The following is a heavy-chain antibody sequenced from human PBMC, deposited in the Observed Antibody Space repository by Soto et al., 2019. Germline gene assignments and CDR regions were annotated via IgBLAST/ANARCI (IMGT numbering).Heavy chain of an antibody. CDR3: ARPFNDFWSGYPRVYFDY. V-gene: IGHV4-39*01. J-gene: IGHJ4*02. Sequence: LSLTCTVSGGSISSSSYYWGWIRQPPGKGLEWIGSIYYSGSTYYNPSLKSRVTISVDTSKNQFSLKLSSVTAADTAVYYCARPFNDFWSGYPRVYFDYWGQGTLVTVSS. CDR2: IYYSGST. CDR1: GGSISSSSYY. D-gene: IGHD3-3*01.